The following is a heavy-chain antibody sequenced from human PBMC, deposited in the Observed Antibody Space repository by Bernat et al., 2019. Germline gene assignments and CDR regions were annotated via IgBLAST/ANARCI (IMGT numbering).Heavy chain of an antibody. D-gene: IGHD3-22*01. CDR3: AKRSYYYDSSGYLV. V-gene: IGHV3-30*18. J-gene: IGHJ4*02. CDR1: GFTFSSYG. CDR2: ISYYGSNK. Sequence: QVQLVESGGGVVQPGRSLRLSCAASGFTFSSYGMHWVRQAPGKGLELVAVISYYGSNKYNEDSVKGRFTISRDNSKNTLYLQMNSLRAEETAVYYCAKRSYYYDSSGYLVWGQGTLVTVSS.